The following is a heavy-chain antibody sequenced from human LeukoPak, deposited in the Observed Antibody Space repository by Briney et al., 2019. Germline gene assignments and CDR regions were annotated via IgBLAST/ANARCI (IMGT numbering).Heavy chain of an antibody. J-gene: IGHJ6*02. Sequence: PGGSLRLSCAASGFTFSSYAMSWVRQAPGKGLEWVSAISGSGGSAYYADSVKGRFTISRDNSKNTLYLQMNSLRAEGTAVYYCAKAGAPYSSSWFSNYYYYYGMDVWGQGTTVTVSS. CDR1: GFTFSSYA. CDR2: ISGSGGSA. D-gene: IGHD6-13*01. V-gene: IGHV3-23*01. CDR3: AKAGAPYSSSWFSNYYYYYGMDV.